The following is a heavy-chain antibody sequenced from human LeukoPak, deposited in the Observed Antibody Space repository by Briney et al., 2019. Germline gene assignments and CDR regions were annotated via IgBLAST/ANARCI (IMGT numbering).Heavy chain of an antibody. Sequence: SVKVSCKASGGAFSSYAISWVRQAPGQGLEWMGRIIPIFGTANYAQKFQGRVTITADKSTSTAYMELSSLRSEDTAVYYCARGEGDMIVAFDIWGQGTMVTVSS. CDR3: ARGEGDMIVAFDI. D-gene: IGHD3-22*01. J-gene: IGHJ3*02. V-gene: IGHV1-69*06. CDR2: IIPIFGTA. CDR1: GGAFSSYA.